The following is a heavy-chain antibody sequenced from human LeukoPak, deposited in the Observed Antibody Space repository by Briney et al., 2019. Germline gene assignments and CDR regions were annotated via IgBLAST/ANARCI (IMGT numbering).Heavy chain of an antibody. CDR1: GFTFSSYA. J-gene: IGHJ3*02. CDR3: ARDSSSWLDAFDI. CDR2: ISSCSSTI. V-gene: IGHV3-48*01. D-gene: IGHD6-13*01. Sequence: GGSLRLSCAASGFTFSSYAMHWVRQAPGKGLEWVSYISSCSSTIYYADSVKGRFTISRDNAKNSLYLQMNSLRAEDTAVYYCARDSSSWLDAFDIWGQGTMVTVSS.